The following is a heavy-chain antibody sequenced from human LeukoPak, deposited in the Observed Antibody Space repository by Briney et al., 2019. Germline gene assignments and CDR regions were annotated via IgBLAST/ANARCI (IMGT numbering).Heavy chain of an antibody. Sequence: PGGSLRLSCAASGFTFSSSAMSWVRQAPGKGLEWVSNISGSGSGGSTYYADSVKGRFTISRDNAKNSLYLQMNSLRAEDTAVYYCARGLDNYGSGSSDWGQGTLVTVSS. J-gene: IGHJ4*02. CDR2: ISGSGSGGST. D-gene: IGHD3-10*01. CDR3: ARGLDNYGSGSSD. CDR1: GFTFSSSA. V-gene: IGHV3-23*01.